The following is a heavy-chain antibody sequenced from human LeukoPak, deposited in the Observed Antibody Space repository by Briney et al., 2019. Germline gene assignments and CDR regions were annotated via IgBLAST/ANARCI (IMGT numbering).Heavy chain of an antibody. CDR1: GFTFSSYR. Sequence: GGSLRLSCAASGFTFSSYRMNWVRQAPGKGLEWASFISSSSSYIYYADSVKGRFTISRDNAKNSLYLQMNSLRAEDTAVYYCASEYSGYGPDDYWGQGTLVTVSS. D-gene: IGHD5-12*01. V-gene: IGHV3-21*01. CDR2: ISSSSSYI. CDR3: ASEYSGYGPDDY. J-gene: IGHJ4*02.